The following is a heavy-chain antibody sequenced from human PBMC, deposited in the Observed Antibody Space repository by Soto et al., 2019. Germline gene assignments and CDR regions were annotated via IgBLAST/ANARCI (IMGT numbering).Heavy chain of an antibody. V-gene: IGHV2-26*01. Sequence: QVTLKESGPVLVKPTETLTLTCTVSGFSLSNVRMGVSRIRQPPGKALEWLAHIFSNDEKSYSTSLKSRLTISKDTSKSQVVLTMTNMDLVDTATYYCARTPADMDYGMDVWGQETTVTVSS. J-gene: IGHJ6*02. CDR1: GFSLSNVRMG. CDR2: IFSNDEK. CDR3: ARTPADMDYGMDV.